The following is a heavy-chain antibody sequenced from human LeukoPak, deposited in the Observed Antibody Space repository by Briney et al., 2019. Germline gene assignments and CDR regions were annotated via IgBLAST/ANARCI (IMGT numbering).Heavy chain of an antibody. CDR1: GYSFTSYA. D-gene: IGHD5-18*01. J-gene: IGHJ6*03. CDR2: INTNTGNP. CDR3: ARGTRIQLFLLRDYYYYMDV. V-gene: IGHV7-4-1*02. Sequence: ASVKVSCKASGYSFTSYAMNWVRQAPGQGLEWMGWINTNTGNPTYAQGFTGRFVFSLDTSVSTAYLQISSLKAEDTAVYYCARGTRIQLFLLRDYYYYMDVWGKGTTVTVSS.